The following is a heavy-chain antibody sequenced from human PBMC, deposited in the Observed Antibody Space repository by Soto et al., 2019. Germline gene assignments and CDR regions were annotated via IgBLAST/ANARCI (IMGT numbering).Heavy chain of an antibody. V-gene: IGHV3-23*01. J-gene: IGHJ6*04. Sequence: WGSLRLSCAASGFPFRSYAMSWVRQAPGKGLEWVSAISVSVGITYYADSVKGRFTISRDNSKNTLYLQMNSLRAEDTAVYYCAKDSVVAATPSDLYYYYGMDVWGKGTTVTVSA. CDR3: AKDSVVAATPSDLYYYYGMDV. D-gene: IGHD2-15*01. CDR2: ISVSVGIT. CDR1: GFPFRSYA.